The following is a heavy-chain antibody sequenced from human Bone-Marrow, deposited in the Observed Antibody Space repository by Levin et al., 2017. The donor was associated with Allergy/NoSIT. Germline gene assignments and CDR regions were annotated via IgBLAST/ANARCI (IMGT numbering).Heavy chain of an antibody. J-gene: IGHJ4*02. CDR1: GNSFATNW. D-gene: IGHD1-1*01. CDR3: ATGTSSFSAGWFPY. Sequence: KVSCRASGNSFATNWISWVRQVPGKGLEWMGRIDRRDSYINYNPSFEGLVTISADKPSGTASLQWNNLTVSDTATYYCATGTSSFSAGWFPYWGQGTPVIVSS. V-gene: IGHV5-10-1*01. CDR2: IDRRDSYI.